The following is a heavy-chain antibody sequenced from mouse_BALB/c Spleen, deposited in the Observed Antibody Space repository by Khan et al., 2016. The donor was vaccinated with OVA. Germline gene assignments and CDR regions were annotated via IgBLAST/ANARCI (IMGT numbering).Heavy chain of an antibody. V-gene: IGHV1S34*01. Sequence: LVKTGASVKISCKASGYSFTGYYMHWVKQSHGKSLEWIGYISCYNGATTYNQKFKGKATFTVDTSSSTAYMQYNSLTSKDSAVYYCARSHLLWLYAMDYWGQGTSVTVSS. CDR1: GYSFTGYY. D-gene: IGHD2-2*01. CDR2: ISCYNGAT. CDR3: ARSHLLWLYAMDY. J-gene: IGHJ4*01.